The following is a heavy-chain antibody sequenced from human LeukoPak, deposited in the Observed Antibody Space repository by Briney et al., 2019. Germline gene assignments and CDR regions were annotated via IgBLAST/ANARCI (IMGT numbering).Heavy chain of an antibody. V-gene: IGHV4-39*07. CDR3: ARGSYGGNPGFDY. Sequence: PSETLSLTCTVSGGSISSSSYYWGWIRQPPGKGLEWIGSIYYSGSTYYNPSLKSRVTISVDTSKNQFSLQLNSVTPEDTAVYYCARGSYGGNPGFDYWGQGTLVTVSS. CDR2: IYYSGST. CDR1: GGSISSSSYY. D-gene: IGHD4-23*01. J-gene: IGHJ4*02.